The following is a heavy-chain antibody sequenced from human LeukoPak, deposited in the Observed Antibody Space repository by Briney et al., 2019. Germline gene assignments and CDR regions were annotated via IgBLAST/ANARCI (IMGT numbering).Heavy chain of an antibody. CDR3: ARGFGELFPVAIDY. V-gene: IGHV1-18*01. CDR2: ISAYNGNT. J-gene: IGHJ4*02. Sequence: VASVKVSCKASGYTFTSYGISRVRQAPGQGLEWMGWISAYNGNTNYAQKLQGRVTMTTDTSTSTAYMELRSLRSDDTAVYYCARGFGELFPVAIDYWGQGTLVTVSS. CDR1: GYTFTSYG. D-gene: IGHD3-10*01.